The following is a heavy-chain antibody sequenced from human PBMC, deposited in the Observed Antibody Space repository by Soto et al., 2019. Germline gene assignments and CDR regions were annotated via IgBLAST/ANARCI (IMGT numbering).Heavy chain of an antibody. J-gene: IGHJ6*02. D-gene: IGHD6-19*01. CDR3: ERDKEIGVAGAEYYYYGMDV. V-gene: IGHV1-69*12. Sequence: QVQLVQSGAEVKKPGSSVKVSCKASGGTFSSYAISWVRQAPGQGLEWMGGIIPIFGTANYAQKFQGRVGIAADESPSTADMELSSLRFEDTAVYYCERDKEIGVAGAEYYYYGMDVWGQGTTVTVSS. CDR1: GGTFSSYA. CDR2: IIPIFGTA.